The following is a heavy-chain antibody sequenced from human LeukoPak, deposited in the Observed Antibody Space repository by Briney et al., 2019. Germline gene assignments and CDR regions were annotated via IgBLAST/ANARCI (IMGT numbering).Heavy chain of an antibody. D-gene: IGHD2-15*01. J-gene: IGHJ4*02. CDR3: AKQLGYCSDGSCYFPY. Sequence: GGSLRLSCAASGFTVSGNYMSWVRQAPGKGLEWVSVIYSGGDTYYADSVQGRFTISRDNSQSTLCLQMNSLRAEDTAVYYCAKQLGYCSDGSCYFPYWGQGTLVTVSS. V-gene: IGHV3-53*01. CDR1: GFTVSGNY. CDR2: IYSGGDT.